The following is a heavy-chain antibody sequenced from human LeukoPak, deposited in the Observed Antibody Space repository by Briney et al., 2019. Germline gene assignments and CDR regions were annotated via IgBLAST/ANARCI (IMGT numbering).Heavy chain of an antibody. CDR3: ARGLIAGAPDY. CDR2: INHSGST. CDR1: GGSISTYY. D-gene: IGHD1-26*01. Sequence: PSETLSLTCSVSGGSISTYYWSWIRQPPGKGLEWIGEINHSGSTNYNPSLKSRVTISVDTSKNQFSLKLSSVTAADTAVYYCARGLIAGAPDYWGQGTLVTVSS. J-gene: IGHJ4*02. V-gene: IGHV4-34*01.